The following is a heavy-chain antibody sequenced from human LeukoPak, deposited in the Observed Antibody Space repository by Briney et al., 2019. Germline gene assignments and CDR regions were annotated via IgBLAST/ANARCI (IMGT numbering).Heavy chain of an antibody. CDR1: GGSISSSSYY. CDR3: ALRPRSRYCSSTSCPRGYYFDY. CDR2: INHSGST. V-gene: IGHV4-39*07. D-gene: IGHD2-2*01. J-gene: IGHJ4*02. Sequence: PSETLSLTCTVSGGSISSSSYYWGWIRQPPGKGLEWIGEINHSGSTNYNPSLKSRVTISVDTSKNQFSLKLSSVTAADTAVYYCALRPRSRYCSSTSCPRGYYFDYWGQGTLVTVSS.